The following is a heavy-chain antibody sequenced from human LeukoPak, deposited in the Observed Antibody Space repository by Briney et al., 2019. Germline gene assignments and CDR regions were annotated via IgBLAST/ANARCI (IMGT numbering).Heavy chain of an antibody. J-gene: IGHJ4*02. V-gene: IGHV1-2*02. CDR2: INPNSGGT. D-gene: IGHD4-17*01. Sequence: ASVKVSCKASGYTFTGYYMHWVRQAPGQGLEWMGSINPNSGGTNYAQKFQGRVTMTRDTSISTAYMELSRPRSDDTAVYYCASPYGDRLSFGYWGQGTLVTVSS. CDR3: ASPYGDRLSFGY. CDR1: GYTFTGYY.